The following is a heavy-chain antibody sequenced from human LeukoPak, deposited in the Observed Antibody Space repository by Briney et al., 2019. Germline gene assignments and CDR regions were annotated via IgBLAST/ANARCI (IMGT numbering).Heavy chain of an antibody. V-gene: IGHV4-4*08. Sequence: SETLSLTCTVSCVPISSQYGRWIRQPPGKGLEWIGCIYTWGRTNYNPPLQTRVTISVDTSENQFPLNVSSVTAADAPGVYCARFRGSYRVYYYYYYMDVWGKGTTVTVSS. CDR3: ARFRGSYRVYYYYYYMDV. CDR1: CVPISSQY. CDR2: IYTWGRT. J-gene: IGHJ6*03. D-gene: IGHD1-26*01.